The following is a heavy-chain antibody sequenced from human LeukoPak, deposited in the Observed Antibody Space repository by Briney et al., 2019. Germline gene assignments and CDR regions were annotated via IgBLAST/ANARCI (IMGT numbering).Heavy chain of an antibody. Sequence: GGSLRLSCAASGFTFSSYEMNWVRQAPGKGLEWVSYISNSGNTIFYADSVKGRFTISRDNSKNSLYLQMNSLRAEDTAVYYCARVFSNPTGNDYWGQGTLVTVSS. CDR1: GFTFSSYE. CDR3: ARVFSNPTGNDY. D-gene: IGHD1-1*01. CDR2: ISNSGNTI. V-gene: IGHV3-48*03. J-gene: IGHJ4*02.